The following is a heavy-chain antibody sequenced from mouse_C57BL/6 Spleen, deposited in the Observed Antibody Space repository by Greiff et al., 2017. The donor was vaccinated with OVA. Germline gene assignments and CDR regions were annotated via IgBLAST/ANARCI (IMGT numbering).Heavy chain of an antibody. J-gene: IGHJ4*01. D-gene: IGHD2-4*01. CDR1: GYAFSSSW. Sequence: VQLQQSGPELVKPGASVKISCKASGYAFSSSWMNWVKQRPGKGLEWIGRIYPGDGDTNYNGKFKGKATLTADKSSSTAYMQLSSLTSEDSAVYFCARNPYYDYDGGYAMDYWGQGTSVTVSS. V-gene: IGHV1-82*01. CDR2: IYPGDGDT. CDR3: ARNPYYDYDGGYAMDY.